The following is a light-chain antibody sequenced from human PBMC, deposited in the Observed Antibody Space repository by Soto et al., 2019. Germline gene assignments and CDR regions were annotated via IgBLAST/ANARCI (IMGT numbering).Light chain of an antibody. V-gene: IGLV2-14*01. Sequence: QSALTQPASVSGSPGQSITISCTGTSSDVGGYNYVSWYQQHPGKALKLMIYEVSNRPSGVSNRFSGSKSGNTASLTISGLQADDEADYYCSSHTSSSTLFVFGTGTKLTVL. CDR3: SSHTSSSTLFV. CDR2: EVS. J-gene: IGLJ1*01. CDR1: SSDVGGYNY.